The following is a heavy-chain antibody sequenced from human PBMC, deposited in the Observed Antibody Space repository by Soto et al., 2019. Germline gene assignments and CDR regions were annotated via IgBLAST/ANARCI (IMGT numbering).Heavy chain of an antibody. CDR1: GGTFSSYA. D-gene: IGHD5-18*01. Sequence: SVKVSCKASGGTFSSYAISWLRQAPGQGLEWMGGIIPIFGTANYAQKFQGRVTITADKSTSTAYMELSSLRSEDTTVYYCALGRGYSMVHGVYWGQGTLVTVSS. CDR3: ALGRGYSMVHGVY. V-gene: IGHV1-69*06. CDR2: IIPIFGTA. J-gene: IGHJ4*02.